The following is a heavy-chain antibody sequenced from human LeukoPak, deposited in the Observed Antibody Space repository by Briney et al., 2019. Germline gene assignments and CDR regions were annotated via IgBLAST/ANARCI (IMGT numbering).Heavy chain of an antibody. V-gene: IGHV4-34*09. CDR2: INHSGST. CDR3: ARGNSDGKREDY. J-gene: IGHJ4*02. Sequence: KPSETLSLTCAVYGGSFSGYYWSWIRQPPGKGLEWIGEINHSGSTNYNPSLKSRVTISGDTSKNQFSLKLSSVTAADTAVYYCARGNSDGKREDYWGPGTLLTVSS. CDR1: GGSFSGYY. D-gene: IGHD2-15*01.